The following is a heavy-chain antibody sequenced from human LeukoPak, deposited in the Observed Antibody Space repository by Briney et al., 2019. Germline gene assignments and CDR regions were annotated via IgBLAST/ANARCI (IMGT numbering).Heavy chain of an antibody. J-gene: IGHJ6*03. CDR1: GITFGSHW. V-gene: IGHV3-7*01. CDR2: IRPDGSES. D-gene: IGHD1-26*01. CDR3: VRDVGFFHMDV. Sequence: GGSLRLSCTASGITFGSHWMTWVRQAPGMGLEWVGFIRPDGSESYYVDSVKGRFAISRDNAKNSLYLQMNSLRAEDTAVYYCVRDVGFFHMDVWGKGTTVTVSS.